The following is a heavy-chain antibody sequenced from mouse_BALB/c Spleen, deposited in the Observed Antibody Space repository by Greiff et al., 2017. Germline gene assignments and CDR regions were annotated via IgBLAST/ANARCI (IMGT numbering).Heavy chain of an antibody. D-gene: IGHD3-1*01. V-gene: IGHV1-9*01. CDR2: ILPGSGST. J-gene: IGHJ3*01. CDR1: GYTFSSYW. CDR3: ARSSSGYVFAY. Sequence: VQLQQSGAELMKPGASVKISCKATGYTFSSYWIEWVKQRPGHGLEWIGEILPGSGSTNYNEKFKGKATFTADTSSNTAYMQLSSLTSEDSAVYYCARSSSGYVFAYWGQGTLVTVSA.